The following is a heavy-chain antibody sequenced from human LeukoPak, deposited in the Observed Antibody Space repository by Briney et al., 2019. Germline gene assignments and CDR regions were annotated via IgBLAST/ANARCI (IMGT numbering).Heavy chain of an antibody. CDR3: ARDLWVANWFPGAFDI. V-gene: IGHV3-48*03. D-gene: IGHD7-27*01. Sequence: GVSLRLLCVACVYSLSIHQVKWVPQATGKGVVWVLYFSTTGSTIYYAESVKGRFTISRDNAKNSLYLQMNSLRAEDTAVYYCARDLWVANWFPGAFDIWGQGTVVTVSS. CDR1: VYSLSIHQ. CDR2: FSTTGSTI. J-gene: IGHJ3*02.